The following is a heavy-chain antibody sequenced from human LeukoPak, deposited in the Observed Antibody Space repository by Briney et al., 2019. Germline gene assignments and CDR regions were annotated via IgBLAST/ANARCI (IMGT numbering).Heavy chain of an antibody. CDR3: AKAPIIVATIYYFDY. CDR2: ISGSGGST. V-gene: IGHV3-23*01. Sequence: PGGSLRLSCAASGFTFSSYAMSWVRQAPGKGLEWVSAISGSGGSTYYADSVKGRFTISRDNSKNTLYLQMNSLRAEDAAVYYCAKAPIIVATIYYFDYWGQGTLVTVSA. J-gene: IGHJ4*02. CDR1: GFTFSSYA. D-gene: IGHD5-12*01.